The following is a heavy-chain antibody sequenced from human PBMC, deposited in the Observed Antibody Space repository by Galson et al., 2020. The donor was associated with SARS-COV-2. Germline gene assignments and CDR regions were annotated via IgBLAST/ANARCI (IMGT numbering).Heavy chain of an antibody. J-gene: IGHJ3*02. CDR1: GFTFTNYA. CDR3: ARDVSGLASDI. CDR2: ISPDGRIA. D-gene: IGHD3-16*01. Sequence: GGSLRLSCAASGFTFTNYAIHCVRKPHDKGLEWVAVISPDGRIAVYADSVTGRFTISRDNSENMLCLQMDSLGADYTAVYYCARDVSGLASDIWGQGTMVTVSS. V-gene: IGHV3-30*04.